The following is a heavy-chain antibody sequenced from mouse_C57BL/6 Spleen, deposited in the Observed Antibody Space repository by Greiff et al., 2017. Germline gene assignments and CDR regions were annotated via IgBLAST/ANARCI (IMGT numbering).Heavy chain of an antibody. J-gene: IGHJ2*02. CDR1: GYTFTSYT. D-gene: IGHD2-4*01. CDR2: INPSGGYT. Sequence: VQLQQSGAELARPGASVKMSCKASGYTFTSYTMHWVKQRPGQGLEWIGYINPSGGYTKYNQKFNDKATLTADKSSSTAYMQLRSLTSEDSAVSYCAPYYDYDSGAGYWGQGTSLTVSS. CDR3: APYYDYDSGAGY. V-gene: IGHV1-4*01.